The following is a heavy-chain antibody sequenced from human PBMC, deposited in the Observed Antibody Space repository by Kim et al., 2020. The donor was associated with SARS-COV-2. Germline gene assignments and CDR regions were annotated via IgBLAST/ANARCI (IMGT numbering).Heavy chain of an antibody. J-gene: IGHJ4*02. CDR3: TGHYHYDA. V-gene: IGHV4-59*02. CDR1: GDSVNGHY. CDR2: IHDSGRS. D-gene: IGHD3-22*01. Sequence: SETLSLTCTVSGDSVNGHYWIWVQQPPGKGLEWIGYIHDSGRSDHNPSLKSRVTLSLDTSRNQFSLKLSSVTAADTARYFCTGHYHYDAWGQGAVVTVSS.